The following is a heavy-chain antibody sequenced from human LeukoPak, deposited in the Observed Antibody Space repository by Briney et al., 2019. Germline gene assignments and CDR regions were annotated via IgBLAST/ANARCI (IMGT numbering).Heavy chain of an antibody. D-gene: IGHD1-26*01. CDR1: GFTYSSYG. J-gene: IGHJ4*02. V-gene: IGHV3-33*01. CDR2: IWYDGSNK. CDR3: AREAGTFTSYTGSYVAIGY. Sequence: GGSLRLSCAASGFTYSSYGMHWVRQAPGKGLEWVAVIWYDGSNKYYADSVKGRFTISRDNSKKTLFLLMDSLRAEDTAVYYCAREAGTFTSYTGSYVAIGYWGQGTLVTVSS.